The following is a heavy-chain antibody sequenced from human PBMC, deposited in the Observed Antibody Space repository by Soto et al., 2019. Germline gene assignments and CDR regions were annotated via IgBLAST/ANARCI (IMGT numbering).Heavy chain of an antibody. CDR2: IYPGDSDT. CDR1: GYSFTSYW. V-gene: IGHV5-51*01. CDR3: ARLIAGYSSYYYGMDV. J-gene: IGHJ6*02. D-gene: IGHD6-13*01. Sequence: LGESLKISCKGSGYSFTSYWIGWVRQMPGKGLEWMGIIYPGDSDTRYSPSFQGQVTISADKSISTAYLQWSSLKASDTAMYYCARLIAGYSSYYYGMDVWGQGTTVTVSS.